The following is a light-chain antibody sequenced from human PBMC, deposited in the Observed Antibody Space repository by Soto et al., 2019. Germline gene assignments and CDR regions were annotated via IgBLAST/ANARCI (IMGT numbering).Light chain of an antibody. CDR1: QTVRNNY. CDR3: QQFSSYPLT. CDR2: DAS. V-gene: IGKV3-20*01. J-gene: IGKJ4*01. Sequence: EFVLTQSRGTLSWSPGERATLSCRASQTVRNNYLAWYQQKPGQPPRLLSYDASSRATGIPDRFSGGGSGTDFTLTISRLEPEDFAVYYCQQFSSYPLTFGGGTKVDIK.